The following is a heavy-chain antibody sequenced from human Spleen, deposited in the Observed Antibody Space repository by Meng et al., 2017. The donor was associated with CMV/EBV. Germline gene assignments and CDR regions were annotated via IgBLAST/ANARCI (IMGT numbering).Heavy chain of an antibody. CDR1: GFTVSDNY. CDR2: IYSGGTT. V-gene: IGHV3-66*02. Sequence: GESLKISCAASGFTVSDNYMSWVRQAPGKGLEWVSVIYSGGTTFYADSVKGRFTISRDNSKNTLRLQMNSLRTEDTAVYYCAKDEVNWNYSPFDYWGQGTLVTVSS. CDR3: AKDEVNWNYSPFDY. D-gene: IGHD1-7*01. J-gene: IGHJ4*02.